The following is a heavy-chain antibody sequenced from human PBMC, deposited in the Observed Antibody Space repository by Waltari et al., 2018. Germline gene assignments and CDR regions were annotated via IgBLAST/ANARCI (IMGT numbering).Heavy chain of an antibody. CDR1: GGSISSGSYY. D-gene: IGHD3-22*01. CDR3: ARESYYDSSEGDYYYYYGMDV. V-gene: IGHV4-61*02. J-gene: IGHJ6*02. Sequence: QVQLQESGPGLVKPSQTLSLTCPVSGGSISSGSYYWSWIRQPAGQGLEWIGRIYTSGSTNYNPSLKSRVTISVDTSKNQFSLKLSSVTAADTAVYYCARESYYDSSEGDYYYYYGMDVWGQGTTVTVSS. CDR2: IYTSGST.